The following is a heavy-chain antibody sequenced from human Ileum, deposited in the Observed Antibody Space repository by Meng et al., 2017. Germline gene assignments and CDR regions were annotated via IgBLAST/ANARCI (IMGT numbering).Heavy chain of an antibody. V-gene: IGHV3-74*01. CDR2: INRDGTST. CDR3: SRDLSSEWELVG. J-gene: IGHJ4*02. CDR1: GFTFSNYW. Sequence: EVQLVESGGGVVQPGGSLRLSCAASGFTFSNYWMHWVRQVPWKGLVWVSRINRDGTSTSYADSLEGRFSISRDNAKNTLYLQMNNLRPEDTAVYYCSRDLSSEWELVGWGQGTLVTVSS. D-gene: IGHD1-26*01.